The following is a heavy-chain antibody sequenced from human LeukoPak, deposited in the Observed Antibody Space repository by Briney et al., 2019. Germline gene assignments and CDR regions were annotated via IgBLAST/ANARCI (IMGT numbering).Heavy chain of an antibody. J-gene: IGHJ5*02. CDR2: IYYSGST. CDR3: GRGDPNGFDP. CDR1: GGSISSYY. Sequence: SETLSLTCTVSGGSISSYYWSWIRQPPGKGLEWIGYIYYSGSTNYNPSLKSRVTISVDTSKNQFSLKLSSVTAPDTAVYYSGRGDPNGFDPWGQGPLVTVSS. V-gene: IGHV4-59*08.